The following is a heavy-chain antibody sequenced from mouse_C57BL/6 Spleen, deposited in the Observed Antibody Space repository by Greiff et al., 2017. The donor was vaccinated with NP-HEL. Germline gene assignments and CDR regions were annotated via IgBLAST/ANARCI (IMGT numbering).Heavy chain of an antibody. V-gene: IGHV1-19*01. J-gene: IGHJ4*01. CDR2: INPYNGGT. D-gene: IGHD1-1*02. Sequence: EVQLQQSGPVLVKPGASVKMSCKASGYTFTDYYMNWVKQSHGKSLEWIGVINPYNGGTSYNQKFKGKATLTVDKSSSTAYMELNSLTSEDSAVYYCARGRWDYAMDYGGQGTSVTVSS. CDR3: ARGRWDYAMDY. CDR1: GYTFTDYY.